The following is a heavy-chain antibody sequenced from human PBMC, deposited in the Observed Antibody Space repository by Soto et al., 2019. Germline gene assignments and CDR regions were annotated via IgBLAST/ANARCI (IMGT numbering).Heavy chain of an antibody. J-gene: IGHJ6*02. CDR1: GFTFSSYS. CDR2: ISSSSSTI. Sequence: GGSLRLSCAASGFTFSSYSMNWVRQAPGKGLEWVSYISSSSSTIYYADSVKGRFTISRDNAKNSLYLQMNSLRAGDTAVYYCARADSGYAHGYYYYGMDVWGQGTTVTVSS. D-gene: IGHD5-12*01. V-gene: IGHV3-48*01. CDR3: ARADSGYAHGYYYYGMDV.